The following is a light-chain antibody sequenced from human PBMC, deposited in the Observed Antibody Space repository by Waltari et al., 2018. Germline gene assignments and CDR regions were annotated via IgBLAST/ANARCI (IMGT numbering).Light chain of an antibody. CDR2: EGN. Sequence: QSALTQPASVSGSPGQSITISCTGTSSDVGGYNYVSWYQQHPGKAPKLMIYEGNNRPSGVSDRFSGSKSGNTAPLTISGLQAEDEADYYCTSYTSSITYVFGTGTKVTVL. J-gene: IGLJ1*01. CDR1: SSDVGGYNY. CDR3: TSYTSSITYV. V-gene: IGLV2-14*01.